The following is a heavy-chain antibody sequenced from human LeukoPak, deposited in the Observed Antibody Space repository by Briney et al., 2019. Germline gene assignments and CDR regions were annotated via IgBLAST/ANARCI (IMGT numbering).Heavy chain of an antibody. CDR3: ARAQRYSSSWIDY. Sequence: AESLTLTCAAPGFTFSSYGLSWIRQAPGKGLEWVWAISGSGGSTYYAAPVRGRFTISRDNPKNTQYLQMNSLRAEDTAVYYCARAQRYSSSWIDYRRRRT. CDR1: GFTFSSYG. CDR2: ISGSGGST. J-gene: IGHJ4*02. D-gene: IGHD6-13*01. V-gene: IGHV3-23*01.